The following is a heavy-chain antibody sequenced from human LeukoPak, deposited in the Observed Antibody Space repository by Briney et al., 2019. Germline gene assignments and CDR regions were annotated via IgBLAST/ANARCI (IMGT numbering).Heavy chain of an antibody. D-gene: IGHD1-1*01. V-gene: IGHV3-48*04. Sequence: SGGSLRLSCAASGFKFSSYSMNWVRRAPGKGLEWVSDISSSSSTIYYADSVKGRFTISRDNAKNSLYLQMNSLRAEDTAVYYCARIRRERCLDYWGQGTLVTVSS. J-gene: IGHJ4*02. CDR2: ISSSSSTI. CDR1: GFKFSSYS. CDR3: ARIRRERCLDY.